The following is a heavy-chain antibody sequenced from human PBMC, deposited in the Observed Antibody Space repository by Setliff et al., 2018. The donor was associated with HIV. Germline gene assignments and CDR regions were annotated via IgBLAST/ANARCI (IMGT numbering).Heavy chain of an antibody. CDR2: FDPEEGER. D-gene: IGHD3-10*01. V-gene: IGHV1-24*01. CDR1: GYTLTDLS. Sequence: ASVKVSCKVSGYTLTDLSMHWVRQAPGKGLEWMGGFDPEEGERIYAQKFQGRVTVTEDTSTDTAYMELRSLTSDDTAIYYCATLNNYGGWYGSGSQYWGQGTLVTVS. CDR3: ATLNNYGGWYGSGSQY. J-gene: IGHJ4*02.